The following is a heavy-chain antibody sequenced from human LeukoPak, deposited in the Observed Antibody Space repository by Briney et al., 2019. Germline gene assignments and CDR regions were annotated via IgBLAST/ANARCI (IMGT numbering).Heavy chain of an antibody. J-gene: IGHJ6*03. CDR2: INPNSGGT. V-gene: IGHV1-2*02. CDR1: GYTFTRYY. CDR3: ARGELIGSYYMDV. D-gene: IGHD3-3*01. Sequence: ASVKVSCKASGYTFTRYYMHWVRQAPGQGLEWMGWINPNSGGTNYAQKFQGRVTMTRDTSISKAYMELSRLRSDDTAVYYCARGELIGSYYMDVWGKGTTVTISS.